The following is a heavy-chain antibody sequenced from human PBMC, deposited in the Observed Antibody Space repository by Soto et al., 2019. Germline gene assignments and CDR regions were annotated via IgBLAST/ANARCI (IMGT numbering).Heavy chain of an antibody. CDR1: GFRFSGFA. CDR3: ARDLGGYVHLWDKSNY. J-gene: IGHJ4*02. D-gene: IGHD5-12*01. V-gene: IGHV3-30*04. Sequence: QVQLVESGGGVVQPGASLRLSCAASGFRFSGFAMHWVRQAPGKGLEWVAVTSFDASENFYVDSVKGRFSISRDDSHNTVFLQMNGVRPEDTGIYYCARDLGGYVHLWDKSNYWGQGTLVNVSS. CDR2: TSFDASEN.